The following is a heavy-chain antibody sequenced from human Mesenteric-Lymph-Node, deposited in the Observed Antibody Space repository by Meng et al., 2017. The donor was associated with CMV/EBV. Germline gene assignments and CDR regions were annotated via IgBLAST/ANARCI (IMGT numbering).Heavy chain of an antibody. CDR2: ISGSGGIT. V-gene: IGHV3-23*01. D-gene: IGHD3-3*01. Sequence: GESLKISCAASGFTFSSYAMSWVRQAPGKGLEWVSAISGSGGITYYADSVKGRFTISRDNSKNTLYLQMNSLRAEDTAVYYCAKCSPNRVLRFLEWLLQFDYWGQGTLVTVSS. CDR1: GFTFSSYA. J-gene: IGHJ4*02. CDR3: AKCSPNRVLRFLEWLLQFDY.